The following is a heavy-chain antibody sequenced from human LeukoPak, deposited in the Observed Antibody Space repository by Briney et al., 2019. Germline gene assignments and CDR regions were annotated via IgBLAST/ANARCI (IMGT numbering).Heavy chain of an antibody. J-gene: IGHJ4*02. V-gene: IGHV3-48*04. CDR2: ISSSGSTI. Sequence: GGSLRLSCAASGFTFSSYAMSWVRQAPGKGLEWVSYISSSGSTIYYADSVKGRFTISRDNAKNSLYLQMNSLRAEDTAVYYCAREGAAAGTALDYWGQGTLVTVSS. D-gene: IGHD6-13*01. CDR1: GFTFSSYA. CDR3: AREGAAAGTALDY.